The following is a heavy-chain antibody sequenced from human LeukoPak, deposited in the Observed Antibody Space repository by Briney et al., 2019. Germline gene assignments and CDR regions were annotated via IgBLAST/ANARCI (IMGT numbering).Heavy chain of an antibody. V-gene: IGHV3-7*01. CDR1: GFTFSSYW. CDR3: ARDDSRGDY. CDR2: IKQDGSEK. J-gene: IGHJ4*02. Sequence: GGSLRLSCAASGFTFSSYWRSWVRQAPGKGLEWVANIKQDGSEKYYVDSVKGRFTISRDNAKNSLYLQMNSLRAEDTAVYYCARDDSRGDYWGQETLVTVS. D-gene: IGHD6-13*01.